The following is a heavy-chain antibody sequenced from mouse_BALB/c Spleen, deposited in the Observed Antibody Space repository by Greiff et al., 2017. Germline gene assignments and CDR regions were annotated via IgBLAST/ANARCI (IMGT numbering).Heavy chain of an antibody. Sequence: EVQLVESGGGLVQPGGSLKLSCAASGFTFSSYTMSWVRQTPEKRLEWVAYISNGGGSTYYPDTVKGRFTISRDNAKNTLYLQMSSLKSEDTAMYYCARQNWDYFDYWGQGTTLTVSS. D-gene: IGHD4-1*01. CDR2: ISNGGGST. CDR1: GFTFSSYT. J-gene: IGHJ2*01. V-gene: IGHV5-12-2*01. CDR3: ARQNWDYFDY.